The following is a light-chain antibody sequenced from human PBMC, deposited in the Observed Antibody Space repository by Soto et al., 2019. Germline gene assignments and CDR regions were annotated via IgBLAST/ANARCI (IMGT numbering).Light chain of an antibody. J-gene: IGLJ2*01. CDR2: EAS. V-gene: IGLV2-23*01. Sequence: QSVLTQPASVSGSPGQSITISCTGTTSDIGGYNFVSWYQQHPGKAPKLMIYEASKRPSGVSNRFSGSKSGNTASLTISGLQAEDEADYHCCYDASSGPVVFGGGTKLTVL. CDR1: TSDIGGYNF. CDR3: CYDASSGPVV.